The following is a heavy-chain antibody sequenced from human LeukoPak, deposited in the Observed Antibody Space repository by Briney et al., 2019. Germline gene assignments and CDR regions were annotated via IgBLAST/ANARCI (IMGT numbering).Heavy chain of an antibody. J-gene: IGHJ4*02. CDR1: GFTFSSYA. Sequence: QTGGSLRLSCAASGFTFSSYAMSWVRQAPGKGLEWVSAISGSGGSTYYADSVKGRFTIPRDNSKNTLYLQMNSLRAEDTAVYYCAKGHSITIFGVVSSWDYWGQGTLVTVSS. D-gene: IGHD3-3*01. CDR3: AKGHSITIFGVVSSWDY. V-gene: IGHV3-23*01. CDR2: ISGSGGST.